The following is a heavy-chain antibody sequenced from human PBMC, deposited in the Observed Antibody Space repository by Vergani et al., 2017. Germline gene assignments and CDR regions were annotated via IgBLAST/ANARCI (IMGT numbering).Heavy chain of an antibody. V-gene: IGHV3-23*01. J-gene: IGHJ6*03. D-gene: IGHD2-2*02. CDR1: GFIFSTYA. Sequence: EVQLLESGGDLVQPGGSLRLSCTASGFIFSTYAMSWVRQAPGKGLEWVSGISASGAPTYYADSVKGRVTISRDNSKNTLYLQMNSLRVEYTAVYYCARGQVPAAIRLNVGNYMDVWGKGTTVIVSS. CDR2: ISASGAPT. CDR3: ARGQVPAAIRLNVGNYMDV.